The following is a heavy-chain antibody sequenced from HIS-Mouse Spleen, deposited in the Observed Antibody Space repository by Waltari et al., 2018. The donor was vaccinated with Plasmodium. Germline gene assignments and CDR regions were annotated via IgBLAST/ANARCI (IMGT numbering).Heavy chain of an antibody. J-gene: IGHJ4*02. CDR3: ARTSIAARRGPDFDY. Sequence: QVQLQQWGAGLLKPSETLSLTCAVYGGSFSGYYWSWIRPPPGKGLEWIGEINHSGSTNYNPSLKSRVTISVDTSKNQFSLKLSSVTAADTAVYYCARTSIAARRGPDFDYWGQGTLVTVSS. D-gene: IGHD6-6*01. CDR2: INHSGST. CDR1: GGSFSGYY. V-gene: IGHV4-34*01.